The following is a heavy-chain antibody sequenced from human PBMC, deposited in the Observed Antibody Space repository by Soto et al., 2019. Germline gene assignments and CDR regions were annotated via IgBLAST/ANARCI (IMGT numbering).Heavy chain of an antibody. Sequence: ASVKVSCKASGGTFSSYAISWVRQAPGQGLEWMGGIIPIFGTANYAQKFQGRVTITADESTSTAYMELSSLRSEDTAVYYCARVTAYCGGDCAGAYYYYYGMDVWG. CDR3: ARVTAYCGGDCAGAYYYYYGMDV. D-gene: IGHD2-21*02. V-gene: IGHV1-69*13. J-gene: IGHJ6*02. CDR1: GGTFSSYA. CDR2: IIPIFGTA.